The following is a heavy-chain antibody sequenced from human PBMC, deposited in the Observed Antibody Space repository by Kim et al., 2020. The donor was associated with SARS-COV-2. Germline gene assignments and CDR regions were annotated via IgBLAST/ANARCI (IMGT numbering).Heavy chain of an antibody. Sequence: ASVKVSCKASGYTFTSYYMHWVRQAPGQGLEWMGIINPSGGSTSYAQKFQGRVTMTRDTSTSTVYMELSSLRSEDTAVYYCAIPVAGPPSTWYGMDVWGQGTTVTVSS. CDR1: GYTFTSYY. CDR2: INPSGGST. V-gene: IGHV1-46*01. CDR3: AIPVAGPPSTWYGMDV. J-gene: IGHJ6*02. D-gene: IGHD6-19*01.